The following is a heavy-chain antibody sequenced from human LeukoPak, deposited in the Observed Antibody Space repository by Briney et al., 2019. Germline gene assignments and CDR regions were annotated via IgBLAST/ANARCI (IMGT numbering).Heavy chain of an antibody. CDR1: GFTFSSYS. D-gene: IGHD6-19*01. CDR3: ARPSTQGRVAGAFGI. Sequence: GGSLRLSCAASGFTFSSYSMNWVRQAPGKGLEWVSSISSSSSYIYYADSVKGRFTISRDNAKNSLYLQMNSLRAEDTAVYYCARPSTQGRVAGAFGIWGQGTMVTVSS. V-gene: IGHV3-21*01. J-gene: IGHJ3*02. CDR2: ISSSSSYI.